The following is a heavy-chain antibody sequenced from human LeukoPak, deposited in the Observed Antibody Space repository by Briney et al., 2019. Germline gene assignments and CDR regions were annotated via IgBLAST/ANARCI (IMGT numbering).Heavy chain of an antibody. J-gene: IGHJ4*02. D-gene: IGHD3-22*01. Sequence: GGSLRLSCAASGFTFSSYAMNWVRQAPGKGLEWVSGISGSGGRTSYADSVKGRFTISRDSSKNALYLQMNSLRVEDTAVYYCAKDYYDSSGYDRNFDYWGQGTLVTVSP. V-gene: IGHV3-23*01. CDR3: AKDYYDSSGYDRNFDY. CDR1: GFTFSSYA. CDR2: ISGSGGRT.